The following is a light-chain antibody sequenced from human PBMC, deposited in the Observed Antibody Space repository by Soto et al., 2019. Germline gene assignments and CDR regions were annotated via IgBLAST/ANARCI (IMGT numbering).Light chain of an antibody. Sequence: QSVLTQSPSTSGTPGQRVTRSCSGNTANIGKNYVYWYQQFPGTAPKLLIYSDNQRPSWVPDRFSVSKSDTSASLSISGLRSEDEAVYYCAAWDDRMSGRVFVGGTKVTVL. J-gene: IGLJ3*02. V-gene: IGLV1-47*02. CDR3: AAWDDRMSGRV. CDR2: SDN. CDR1: TANIGKNY.